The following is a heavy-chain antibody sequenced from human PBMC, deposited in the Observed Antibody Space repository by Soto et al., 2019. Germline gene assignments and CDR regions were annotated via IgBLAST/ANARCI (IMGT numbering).Heavy chain of an antibody. Sequence: GSLRLSCAASGFIFSSYAMSWVRQAPGKGLEWVSVICGIGISTYYAVSVKGRFTISRDNAQNSLFLQMNSLRDEDTAVYFCARDWGVPYDNAWYVGGLDVWGQGTTVTVSS. V-gene: IGHV3-23*01. CDR2: ICGIGIST. CDR1: GFIFSSYA. J-gene: IGHJ6*02. CDR3: ARDWGVPYDNAWYVGGLDV. D-gene: IGHD3-10*01.